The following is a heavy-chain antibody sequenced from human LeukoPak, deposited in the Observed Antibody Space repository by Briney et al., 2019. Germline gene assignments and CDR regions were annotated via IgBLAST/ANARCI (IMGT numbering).Heavy chain of an antibody. CDR1: GFTFSSSW. Sequence: GGSLRLSCAASGFTFSSSWMHWVRQAPGKGLEWVSLISGDGGSTYYADSVKGRFTISRDNSKNSLYLQMNSLRTEDTALYYCAKDKAAAAGGFDYWGQGTLVTVSS. CDR2: ISGDGGST. J-gene: IGHJ4*02. V-gene: IGHV3-43*02. CDR3: AKDKAAAAGGFDY. D-gene: IGHD6-13*01.